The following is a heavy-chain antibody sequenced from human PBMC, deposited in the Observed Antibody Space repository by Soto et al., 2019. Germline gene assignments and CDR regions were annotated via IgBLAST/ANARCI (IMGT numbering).Heavy chain of an antibody. CDR1: GFTFSDYY. D-gene: IGHD6-19*01. Sequence: GGSLRLSCAASGFTFSDYYMSWIRQAPGKGLEWVSYISSSSSYTNYADSVKGRFTISRDNAKNSRYLQMNSLRAEDTAVYYCARDLRGVYSSGWYQDRVFDYWGQGTLVTVSS. V-gene: IGHV3-11*06. CDR2: ISSSSSYT. J-gene: IGHJ4*02. CDR3: ARDLRGVYSSGWYQDRVFDY.